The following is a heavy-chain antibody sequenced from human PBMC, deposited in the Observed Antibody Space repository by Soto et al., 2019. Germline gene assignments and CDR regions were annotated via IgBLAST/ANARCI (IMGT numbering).Heavy chain of an antibody. CDR2: IYHSEST. J-gene: IGHJ3*02. D-gene: IGHD3-10*01. V-gene: IGHV4-4*02. CDR1: GGSISSSNW. CDR3: ARDKLGLSEDAFDI. Sequence: QVQLQESGPGLVKPSGTLSLTCAVSGGSISSSNWWSWDRQPPGTGLDWIGEIYHSESTNYNPSLKSRGTISVDKSKNQFSLKLSSVTAADTAVYYCARDKLGLSEDAFDIWGQGTMVTVSS.